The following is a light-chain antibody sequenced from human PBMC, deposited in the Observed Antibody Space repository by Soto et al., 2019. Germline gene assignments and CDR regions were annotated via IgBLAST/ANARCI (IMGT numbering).Light chain of an antibody. CDR1: SSNIGAGYD. V-gene: IGLV1-40*01. CDR3: PSYGSLLGGYV. CDR2: ANS. J-gene: IGLJ2*01. Sequence: QSVLTQPPSVSGAPGQRVTISCTGSSSNIGAGYDVHWYQQLPGTVPKLLIYANSNRPSGVPDRFSGSKSATSASLAITGLEADDDADYCWPSYGSLLGGYVFGGGTKVTVL.